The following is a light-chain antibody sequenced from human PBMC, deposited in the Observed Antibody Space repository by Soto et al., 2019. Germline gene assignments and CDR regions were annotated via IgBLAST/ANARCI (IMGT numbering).Light chain of an antibody. Sequence: DLQMTQSLSSLSASVGDTVTVTCRASQSISNSLSWYQQKPGKAPKFLSYVASTLQRGVPSRFSDGGSGTDFTRTISSLQPEDGATYYCQQTFSPPYTVGQGTKLEIK. V-gene: IGKV1-39*01. CDR3: QQTFSPPYT. J-gene: IGKJ2*01. CDR2: VAS. CDR1: QSISNS.